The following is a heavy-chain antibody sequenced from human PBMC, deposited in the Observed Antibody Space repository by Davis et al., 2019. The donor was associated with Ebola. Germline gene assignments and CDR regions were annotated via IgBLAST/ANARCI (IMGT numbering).Heavy chain of an antibody. CDR2: VYYSGTT. V-gene: IGHV4-59*01. CDR3: AKAQYCTSTTCYDRFDP. J-gene: IGHJ5*02. Sequence: PSETLSLTCTVSGGSINYSYWSWIRQPPGQGLEWIGPVYYSGTTLYNPSLKSRVTMSVDTSKSQFSLRLTSLTAADTAMYYCAKAQYCTSTTCYDRFDPWGQGTLVSVTS. D-gene: IGHD2-2*01. CDR1: GGSINYSY.